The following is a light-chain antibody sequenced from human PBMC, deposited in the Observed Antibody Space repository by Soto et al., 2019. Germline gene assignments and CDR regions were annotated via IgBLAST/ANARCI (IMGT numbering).Light chain of an antibody. V-gene: IGKV1-5*01. CDR1: QTISSW. Sequence: DIQMTQSPSTLSGSVGDRVTITCRASQTISSWLAWYQQKPGKAPKLLIYDASSLESGVPSRFNGSGSGTEFTLTISSLQPDDFATYYCQQYNSYSPWTFGQGTKVDI. J-gene: IGKJ1*01. CDR2: DAS. CDR3: QQYNSYSPWT.